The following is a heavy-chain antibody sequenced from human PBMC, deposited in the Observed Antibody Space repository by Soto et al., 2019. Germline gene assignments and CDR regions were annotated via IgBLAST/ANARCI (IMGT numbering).Heavy chain of an antibody. D-gene: IGHD6-13*01. Sequence: QVQLQESGPGLVKPSETLSLTCTISGGSISSYSWSWIRQPPGKGLEWIGYIYYSGSTNDNPSLMIRVTIYVNTSKTQCFPKLSSVTAAVTTVYYCAVVDSSNCYIDLWGRGTLVTFSS. CDR3: AVVDSSNCYIDL. CDR2: IYYSGST. J-gene: IGHJ2*01. V-gene: IGHV4-59*08. CDR1: GGSISSYS.